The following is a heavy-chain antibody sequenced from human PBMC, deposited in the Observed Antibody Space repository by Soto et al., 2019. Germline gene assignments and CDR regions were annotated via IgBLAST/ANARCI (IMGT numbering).Heavy chain of an antibody. CDR3: AKDNYSSSWYRSGMDV. V-gene: IGHV3-30*18. D-gene: IGHD6-13*01. Sequence: GGSLRLSCAASGFTFSSYGMHWVHQAPGKGLEWVAVISYDGSNKYYADSVKGRFTISRDNSKNTLYLQMNSLRAEDTAVYYCAKDNYSSSWYRSGMDVWGQGTTVTVSS. CDR1: GFTFSSYG. CDR2: ISYDGSNK. J-gene: IGHJ6*02.